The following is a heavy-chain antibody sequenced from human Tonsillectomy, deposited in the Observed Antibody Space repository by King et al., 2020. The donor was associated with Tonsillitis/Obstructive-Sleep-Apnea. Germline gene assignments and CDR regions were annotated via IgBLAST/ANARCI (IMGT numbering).Heavy chain of an antibody. V-gene: IGHV4-34*01. D-gene: IGHD5-18*01. J-gene: IGHJ4*02. CDR2: INHSGST. Sequence: VQLQQWGAGLLKPSETLSLTCAVYGGSFSGYYWSWIRQPPGKGLEWIGEINHSGSTNYNPSLKSRVTISVDTSKNQFSLKLSSVTAADTAVYYCARARVGYSYGRSEWLRLRFDYWGQGTLVTVSS. CDR3: ARARVGYSYGRSEWLRLRFDY. CDR1: GGSFSGYY.